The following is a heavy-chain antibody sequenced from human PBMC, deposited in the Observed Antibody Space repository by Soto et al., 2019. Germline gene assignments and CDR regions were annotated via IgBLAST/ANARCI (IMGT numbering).Heavy chain of an antibody. J-gene: IGHJ4*02. CDR2: IYHSGST. CDR3: ARGTTTVTTFDY. CDR1: GGSIRSGGYS. D-gene: IGHD4-17*01. V-gene: IGHV4-30-2*01. Sequence: QLQLQASGSGLVKPSQTLSLTCAVSGGSIRSGGYSWSWIRQPPGKGLECIGYIYHSGSTYYNPSLKSRVTISVDRSKNQLSLKLSSVAAADTAVYYCARGTTTVTTFDYWGQGTLVTVSS.